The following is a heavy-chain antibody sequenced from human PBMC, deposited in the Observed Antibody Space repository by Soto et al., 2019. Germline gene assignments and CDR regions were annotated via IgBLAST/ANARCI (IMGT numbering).Heavy chain of an antibody. Sequence: QVQLVQSGAEVKKPGSSVKVSCKAPGGTFSSYAISWVRQAPGQGLEWMGGIITIFGTANYAQKFQGRVTITADESTRTGYMELSSLRSEDTAVYYCARSQGGSSSLDIYYYDYYGMDVWGQGTTVSVSS. CDR2: IITIFGTA. D-gene: IGHD2-15*01. CDR1: GGTFSSYA. V-gene: IGHV1-69*01. J-gene: IGHJ6*02. CDR3: ARSQGGSSSLDIYYYDYYGMDV.